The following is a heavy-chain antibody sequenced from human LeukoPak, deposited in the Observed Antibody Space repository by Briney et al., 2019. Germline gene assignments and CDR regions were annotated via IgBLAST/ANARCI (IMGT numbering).Heavy chain of an antibody. CDR2: INPSGGST. J-gene: IGHJ4*02. Sequence: ASVKVSCKASGYTFTSYAMHWVRQAPAQGLQWMGIINPSGGSTSYAQKFQGRVTMTRDTSTSTVYMELSSLRSEDTAVYYCAREDTAMVLVIGDYWGQGTLVTVSS. V-gene: IGHV1-46*01. D-gene: IGHD5-18*01. CDR1: GYTFTSYA. CDR3: AREDTAMVLVIGDY.